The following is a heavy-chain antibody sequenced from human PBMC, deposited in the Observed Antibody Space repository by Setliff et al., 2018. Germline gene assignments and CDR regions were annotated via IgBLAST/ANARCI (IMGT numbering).Heavy chain of an antibody. J-gene: IGHJ4*02. CDR3: ARLGRCRVLGFFDY. CDR2: IFWSGTT. Sequence: SETLSLTCTVSGGSITSSSYYWGWVRQPPGKGLEWIGTIFWSGTTYYNPSLNSRGTISVDTSRDQFSLRLSSVTAADTAVYYCARLGRCRVLGFFDYWGQGALVTVSS. CDR1: GGSITSSSYY. V-gene: IGHV4-39*01. D-gene: IGHD2-21*01.